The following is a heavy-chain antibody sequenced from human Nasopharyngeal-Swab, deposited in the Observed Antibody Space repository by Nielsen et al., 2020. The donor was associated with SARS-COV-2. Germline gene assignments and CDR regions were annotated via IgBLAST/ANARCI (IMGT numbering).Heavy chain of an antibody. CDR1: GYTFTSFA. J-gene: IGHJ6*02. CDR3: ARDISGRDPYDILTGYMGGYYYYGMDV. Sequence: ASVQVSCKASGYTFTSFAMHWVRQAPGQRLEWMGWINGGNGNTKYSQKFQGRVTFTRDTSASTAYMELSSLRSEGTAVYYCARDISGRDPYDILTGYMGGYYYYGMDVWGQGTTVTVSS. CDR2: INGGNGNT. D-gene: IGHD3-9*01. V-gene: IGHV1-3*01.